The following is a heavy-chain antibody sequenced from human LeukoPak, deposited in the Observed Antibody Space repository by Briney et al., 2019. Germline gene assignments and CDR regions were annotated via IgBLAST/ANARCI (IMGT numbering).Heavy chain of an antibody. J-gene: IGHJ5*02. CDR2: ILASGSI. CDR1: AGSIGSYY. Sequence: SGTLSLTCTVSAGSIGSYYWTWARRPAGKGLEWIGRILASGSINYNPSLASRVTMSVDTSKNQFSLKLSSVTAADTAVYYCARGHYYGSGEYNWFDPWGQGTLVTVSS. CDR3: ARGHYYGSGEYNWFDP. V-gene: IGHV4-4*07. D-gene: IGHD3-10*01.